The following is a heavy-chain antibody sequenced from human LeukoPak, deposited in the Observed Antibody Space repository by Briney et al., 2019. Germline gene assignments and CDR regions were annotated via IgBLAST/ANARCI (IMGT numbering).Heavy chain of an antibody. D-gene: IGHD7-27*01. CDR1: GFTFSDYY. J-gene: IGHJ4*02. CDR3: AKSHGLGIRDPSDY. Sequence: PGGSLRLSCAASGFTFSDYYTNWIRQAPGKGLEWVSYISSGGSTINYADSVKGRFTISRDNAKNSLYLQMNSLRAEDTALYYCAKSHGLGIRDPSDYWGQGTLVTVSS. V-gene: IGHV3-11*01. CDR2: ISSGGSTI.